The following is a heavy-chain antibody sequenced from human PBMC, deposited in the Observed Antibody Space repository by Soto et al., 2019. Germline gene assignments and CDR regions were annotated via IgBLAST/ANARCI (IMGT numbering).Heavy chain of an antibody. V-gene: IGHV3-21*01. CDR3: ARDRYFDD. CDR2: ISISSSYI. Sequence: PGGSLRLSCAASGFTFSSYSMNWVRQSPGKGLELVSSISISSSYIYYADSVKCRFTISRDNAKNSLYLQMNSLRAEDTAVYYGARDRYFDDWGQGTLVTVSS. J-gene: IGHJ4*02. CDR1: GFTFSSYS.